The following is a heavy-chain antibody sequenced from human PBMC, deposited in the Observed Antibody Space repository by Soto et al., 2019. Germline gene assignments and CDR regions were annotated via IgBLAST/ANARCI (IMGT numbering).Heavy chain of an antibody. V-gene: IGHV3-30-3*01. CDR3: SSSGLRDNHDY. CDR1: ACTLSSCA. J-gene: IGHJ4*01. D-gene: IGHD6-25*01. CDR2: ISYDGSNK. Sequence: GGSLRLSCSASACTLSSCAMHWGRQAPGKGLEWVAVISYDGSNKYYADSVKGRFTISRDNSKNTLYLQMNSLRAEDTAVYYCSSSGLRDNHDY.